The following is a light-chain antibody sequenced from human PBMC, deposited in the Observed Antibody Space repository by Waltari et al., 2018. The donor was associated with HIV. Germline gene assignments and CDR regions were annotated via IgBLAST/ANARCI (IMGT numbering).Light chain of an antibody. Sequence: QPVLPQPPSVSAAPGRSVTITCSGSTSNIETNYAYWYQQIPGTAPKLLIYDNNKRPSGIPERFSGSKSATSATLGITGLQTGDEAEYFCGTWDSSLNTPVFGGGSRLTVL. V-gene: IGLV1-51*01. CDR3: GTWDSSLNTPV. CDR1: TSNIETNY. CDR2: DNN. J-gene: IGLJ2*01.